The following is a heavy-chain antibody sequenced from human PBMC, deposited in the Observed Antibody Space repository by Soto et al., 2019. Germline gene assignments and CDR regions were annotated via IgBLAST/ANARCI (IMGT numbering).Heavy chain of an antibody. Sequence: QVQLVESGGGVVQPGRSLRLSCAASGITFSSYGMHWDRQAPGKGLEWVAVISYDGTNKYYGDSVKGRFSISRDNSKNTLYLQMNSLRAEDTAAYYCAKGLGWRVLGDAFDIWGQGTMVTVSS. CDR1: GITFSSYG. D-gene: IGHD3-16*01. CDR3: AKGLGWRVLGDAFDI. CDR2: ISYDGTNK. V-gene: IGHV3-30*18. J-gene: IGHJ3*02.